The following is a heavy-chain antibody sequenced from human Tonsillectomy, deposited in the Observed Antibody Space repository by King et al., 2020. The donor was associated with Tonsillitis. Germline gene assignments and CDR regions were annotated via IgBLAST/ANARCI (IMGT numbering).Heavy chain of an antibody. J-gene: IGHJ4*02. D-gene: IGHD6-19*01. CDR1: GFTFSSYS. Sequence: VQLVESGGGLVKPGGSLRLSCAASGFTFSSYSMNWVRQAPGKGLDWVSSISGSSYYIYYADSLKGRFTISRDNAKNSLYLQMSSLRAEDTAVYYCARERGSGRGDYWGQGTLVTVSS. V-gene: IGHV3-21*01. CDR3: ARERGSGRGDY. CDR2: ISGSSYYI.